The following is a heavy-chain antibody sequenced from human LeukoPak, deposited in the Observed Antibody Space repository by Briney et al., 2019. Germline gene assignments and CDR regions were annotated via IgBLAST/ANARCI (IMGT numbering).Heavy chain of an antibody. CDR3: ARDVAYSGI. CDR2: IYYSGST. D-gene: IGHD2-21*01. CDR1: GVSITTSSYY. Sequence: PSETLSLTCSVSGVSITTSSYYWGWIRQPPEKGLEWIGSIYYSGSTYYNPSLKSRVTISVDTSKNQFSLKLSSVTAADTAVYYCARDVAYSGIWGQGTMVTVSS. J-gene: IGHJ3*02. V-gene: IGHV4-39*07.